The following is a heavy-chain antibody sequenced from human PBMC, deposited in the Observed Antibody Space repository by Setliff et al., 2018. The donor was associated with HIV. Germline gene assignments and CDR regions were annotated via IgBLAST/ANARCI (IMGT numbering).Heavy chain of an antibody. D-gene: IGHD3-22*01. J-gene: IGHJ3*01. CDR1: GYSISSGYY. V-gene: IGHV4-38-2*01. Sequence: PSETLSLTCGVSGYSISSGYYWGWIRQPPGKGLEWIGSIYHNGITYYNPSLRSRVTISPQTSKNQFSLELTSVTAADTAVYYCARQGAGYYYDSSEYYTGNGFDFWGQGTLVTVSS. CDR2: IYHNGIT. CDR3: ARQGAGYYYDSSEYYTGNGFDF.